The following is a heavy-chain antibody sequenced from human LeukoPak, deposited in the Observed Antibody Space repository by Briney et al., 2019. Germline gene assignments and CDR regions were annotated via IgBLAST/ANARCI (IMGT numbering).Heavy chain of an antibody. D-gene: IGHD3-3*01. V-gene: IGHV4-34*01. CDR1: GGSLSGYY. CDR2: INHSGST. CDR3: ARGPILHYDFWSGYYY. Sequence: SETLSLTCAVYGGSLSGYYWSWIRQPPGKGLEWIGEINHSGSTNYNPSLKSRVTISVDTSKNQFSLKLSSVTAADTAVYYCARGPILHYDFWSGYYYWGQGTLVTVSS. J-gene: IGHJ4*02.